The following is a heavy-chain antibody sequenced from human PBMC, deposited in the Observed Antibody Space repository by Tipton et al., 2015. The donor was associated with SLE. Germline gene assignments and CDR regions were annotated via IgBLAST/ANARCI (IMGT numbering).Heavy chain of an antibody. CDR3: ASGAVQWPDY. J-gene: IGHJ4*02. D-gene: IGHD6-19*01. CDR1: GYSISSSTNW. CDR2: IYYSGST. Sequence: GLVKPSDTLSITCAVSGYSISSSTNWWGWIRQPPGKGLEWIGYIYYSGSTYYNPSLKSRVTMSVDTSKNQFSLKLSSVTAVDTAVYYCASGAVQWPDYWGQGTLVTVSS. V-gene: IGHV4-28*01.